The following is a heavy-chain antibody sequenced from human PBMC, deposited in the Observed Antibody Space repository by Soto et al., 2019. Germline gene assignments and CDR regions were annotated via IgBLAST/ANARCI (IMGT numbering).Heavy chain of an antibody. CDR2: IKQDGNEK. V-gene: IGHV3-7*01. CDR3: ARGLGISCCDSAWDAFDI. D-gene: IGHD2-21*02. J-gene: IGHJ3*02. CDR1: GFTFSDYW. Sequence: GGSLRLSCAVSGFTFSDYWMSWVRQAPGKGLEWVANIKQDGNEKYYVDSVKGRFTISRDNAKNSLYLQMNSLRAEDTAVYYCARGLGISCCDSAWDAFDIWGQGTMVTVSS.